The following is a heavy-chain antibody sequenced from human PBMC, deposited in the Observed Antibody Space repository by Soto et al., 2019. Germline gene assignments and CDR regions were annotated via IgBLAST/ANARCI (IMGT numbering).Heavy chain of an antibody. J-gene: IGHJ4*02. Sequence: QVQLVESGGGVVQPGRSLRLSCAASGFTFSSYAMHWVRQAPGKGLEWVAVISYDGSNKYYADSVKGRFTISRDNSKNTLYLQMNSLRAEVTAVYYCAKTARTDYRDYAPYYFDYWGQGTLVTVSS. D-gene: IGHD4-17*01. V-gene: IGHV3-30-3*02. CDR3: AKTARTDYRDYAPYYFDY. CDR1: GFTFSSYA. CDR2: ISYDGSNK.